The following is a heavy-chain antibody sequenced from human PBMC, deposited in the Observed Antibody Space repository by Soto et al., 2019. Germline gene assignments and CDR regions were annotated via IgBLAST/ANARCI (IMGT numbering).Heavy chain of an antibody. CDR2: IYHSGST. CDR3: ARLDLRMNWFDP. J-gene: IGHJ5*02. CDR1: GFTFSSYA. Sequence: GSLRLSCAASGFTFSSYAMSWVRQAPGKGLEWIGSIYHSGSTYYNLSLKSRVTISSDASKNQISLKLSSVTAADTALYYCARLDLRMNWFDPWGQGTLVTVSS. V-gene: IGHV4-38-2*01.